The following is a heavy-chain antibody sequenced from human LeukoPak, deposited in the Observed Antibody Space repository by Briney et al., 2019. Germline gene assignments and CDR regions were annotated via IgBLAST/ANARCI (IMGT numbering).Heavy chain of an antibody. J-gene: IGHJ4*02. Sequence: PGGSLRLSCSASGFTFGKYAMHWVRQAPGKGLEYVSAISSDGGTTYYADSVKGRFTISRDNSKNTLDLQMSSLRAEDTAVYFCVKGGVVTTRSFDSWGQGTLVTVSS. CDR3: VKGGVVTTRSFDS. CDR1: GFTFGKYA. V-gene: IGHV3-64D*06. D-gene: IGHD3-3*01. CDR2: ISSDGGTT.